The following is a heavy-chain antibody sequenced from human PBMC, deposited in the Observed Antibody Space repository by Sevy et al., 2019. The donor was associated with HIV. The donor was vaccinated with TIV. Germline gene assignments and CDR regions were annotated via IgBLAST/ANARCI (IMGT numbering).Heavy chain of an antibody. CDR3: ARTLRGNFETRATAFNI. Sequence: SETLSLTCAVSGYSISSDDYWVWIRQPPGKGLEWIGNIYHSGNTYYTPSLKSRVTMSLDTSMNQLSLRLTSVTAADTAVYYCARTLRGNFETRATAFNIWGQGTMVTVSS. J-gene: IGHJ3*02. V-gene: IGHV4-38-2*01. D-gene: IGHD1-7*01. CDR1: GYSISSDDY. CDR2: IYHSGNT.